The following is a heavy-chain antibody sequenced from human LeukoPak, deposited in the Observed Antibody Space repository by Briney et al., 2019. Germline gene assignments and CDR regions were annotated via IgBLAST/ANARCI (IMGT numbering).Heavy chain of an antibody. CDR1: GFTFDDYA. CDR3: AKVPPAAMGYFDY. CDR2: ISYDGSNK. D-gene: IGHD2-2*01. Sequence: GGSLRLSCAASGFTFDDYAMHWVRQAPGKGLEWVAVISYDGSNKYYADSVKGRFTISRDNSKNTLYLQMNSLRAEDTAVYYCAKVPPAAMGYFDYWGQGTLVTVSS. V-gene: IGHV3-30*18. J-gene: IGHJ4*02.